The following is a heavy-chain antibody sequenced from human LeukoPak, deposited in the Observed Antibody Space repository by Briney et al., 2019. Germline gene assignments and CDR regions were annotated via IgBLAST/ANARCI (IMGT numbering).Heavy chain of an antibody. CDR1: GGSFSGYY. CDR3: AKKKIGSVYPAKYSFDY. J-gene: IGHJ4*02. V-gene: IGHV4-34*09. Sequence: KPSETLSLTCAVYGGSFSGYYWSWIRQPPGKGLEWIGEINRSGSTNYNPSLKSRVTISVDTSKNQFSLKLSSVTAADTAVYYCAKKKIGSVYPAKYSFDYGAGEP. CDR2: INRSGST. D-gene: IGHD3-3*01.